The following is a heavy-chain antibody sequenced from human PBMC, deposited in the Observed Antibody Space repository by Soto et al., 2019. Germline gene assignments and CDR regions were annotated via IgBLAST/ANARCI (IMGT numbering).Heavy chain of an antibody. Sequence: SETLSLTCAVYGGSFSGYYWSWIRQPPGKGLEWIGEINRSGSTNYNPSLKSRVTISVDTSKNQFSLKLSSVTAADTAVYYCARGSPLDSSGYYFDYWGQGTLVTVSS. V-gene: IGHV4-34*01. D-gene: IGHD3-22*01. CDR3: ARGSPLDSSGYYFDY. CDR1: GGSFSGYY. J-gene: IGHJ4*02. CDR2: INRSGST.